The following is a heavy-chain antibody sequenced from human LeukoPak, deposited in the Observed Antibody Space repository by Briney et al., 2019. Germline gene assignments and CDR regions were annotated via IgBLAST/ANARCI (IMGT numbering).Heavy chain of an antibody. CDR1: GYTFTSYD. D-gene: IGHD6-6*01. Sequence: ASVKVSCKASGYTFTSYDINWVRQASGQGLEWMGWMNPNSGNTGYAQKFQGRVTITRNTSISTAYMELSSLRSEDTAVYYCARAERHYSSSASSWFDPWGQGTLVTVSS. CDR3: ARAERHYSSSASSWFDP. J-gene: IGHJ5*02. V-gene: IGHV1-8*03. CDR2: MNPNSGNT.